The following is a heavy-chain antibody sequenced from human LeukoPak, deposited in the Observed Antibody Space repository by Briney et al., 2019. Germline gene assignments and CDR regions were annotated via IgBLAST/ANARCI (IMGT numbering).Heavy chain of an antibody. CDR3: ARDSSYCSSTSCYNYFDY. CDR1: GFTFSNYW. Sequence: GGSLRLSCAASGFTFSNYWMHWVRQAPGKGLVWVSRINSDGSSTTYADSVKGRFTISRDNAKNTLYLQMNSLRAEDTAVYYCARDSSYCSSTSCYNYFDYWGQGNLVTVSS. J-gene: IGHJ4*02. D-gene: IGHD2-2*02. CDR2: INSDGSST. V-gene: IGHV3-74*01.